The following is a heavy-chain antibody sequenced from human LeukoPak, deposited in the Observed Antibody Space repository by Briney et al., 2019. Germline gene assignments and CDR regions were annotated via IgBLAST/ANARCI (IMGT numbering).Heavy chain of an antibody. Sequence: SETLSLTCAVSGYSISSNYYWGWIRQPPGKGLEWIGVIYHRGDTDYNPSLQSRVTISIDTSKNEFSLKVNSVTAADTAVYYCARSVIVPAIVADYYTYMDVWGRGISVTVSS. CDR2: IYHRGDT. J-gene: IGHJ6*03. CDR1: GYSISSNYY. CDR3: ARSVIVPAIVADYYTYMDV. V-gene: IGHV4-38-2*01. D-gene: IGHD2-2*01.